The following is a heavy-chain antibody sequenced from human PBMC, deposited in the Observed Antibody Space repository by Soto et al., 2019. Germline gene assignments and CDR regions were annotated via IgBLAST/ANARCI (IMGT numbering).Heavy chain of an antibody. CDR3: ASSIRGHNGYDSHAFDI. J-gene: IGHJ3*02. Sequence: QVQMVESGGGLVKPGGSLRLSCAASGFTFSAYYMSWIRQAPGKGLEWISDISNIGTTIFYADSVKGRFTISRDNARNSLYLQMNSLRAEDTAVYYCASSIRGHNGYDSHAFDIWGQGTMVTVSS. CDR1: GFTFSAYY. D-gene: IGHD5-12*01. CDR2: ISNIGTTI. V-gene: IGHV3-11*01.